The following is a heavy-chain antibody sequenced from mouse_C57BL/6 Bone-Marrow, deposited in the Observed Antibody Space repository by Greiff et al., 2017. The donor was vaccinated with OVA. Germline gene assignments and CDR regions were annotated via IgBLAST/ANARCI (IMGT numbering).Heavy chain of an antibody. V-gene: IGHV5-17*01. J-gene: IGHJ3*01. CDR1: GFTFSDYG. CDR2: ISSGSSTI. D-gene: IGHD2-4*01. Sequence: EVQVVESGGGLVKPGGSLKLSCAASGFTFSDYGMHWVRQAPEKGLEWVAYISSGSSTIYYADTVKGRFTISRDNAKNTLFLQMTSLRSEDTAMYYCARPIDDYDVGTWFAYWGQGTLVTVSA. CDR3: ARPIDDYDVGTWFAY.